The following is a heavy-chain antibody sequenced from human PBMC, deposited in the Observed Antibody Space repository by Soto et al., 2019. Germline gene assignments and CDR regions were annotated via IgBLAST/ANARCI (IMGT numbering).Heavy chain of an antibody. CDR1: GYSFTGYF. J-gene: IGHJ5*02. D-gene: IGHD2-2*01. Sequence: ASVKVSCKASGYSFTGYFVHWVRQAPGPGLEWMGWINPNTGATKYAQKFQGRVTMTRDTSITTAYMELSRLRSDDTAVYYCARSAVPERIIVVVLAAIREVRFDPWGQGTLVTVSS. CDR3: ARSAVPERIIVVVLAAIREVRFDP. V-gene: IGHV1-2*02. CDR2: INPNTGAT.